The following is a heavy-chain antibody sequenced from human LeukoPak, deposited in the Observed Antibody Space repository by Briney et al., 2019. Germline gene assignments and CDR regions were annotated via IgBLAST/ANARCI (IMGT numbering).Heavy chain of an antibody. CDR3: ARGVEMATIGGYNWFDP. CDR1: GASISSYY. J-gene: IGHJ5*02. CDR2: IYTSGST. V-gene: IGHV4-4*07. D-gene: IGHD5-24*01. Sequence: SETLSLTCTVSGASISSYYWTWIRQPAGKGQEWIGRIYTSGSTYYNPSLKSRVTMSVDMSKNQFSLMLSSVTAADTAVYYCARGVEMATIGGYNWFDPWGQGTLVTVSS.